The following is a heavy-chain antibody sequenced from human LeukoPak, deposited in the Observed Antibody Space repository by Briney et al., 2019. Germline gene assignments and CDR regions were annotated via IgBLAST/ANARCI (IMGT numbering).Heavy chain of an antibody. CDR1: GCTFSNYW. J-gene: IGHJ4*02. Sequence: GGSLRLSCAASGCTFSNYWMHWVRQTPGKGLVWVSRINGDGSSTNYADSVKGRFTISRDNAKNTLYLQMNSLRAEDTAVYYCTRSFDSWGQGTLVTVSS. CDR2: INGDGSST. V-gene: IGHV3-74*01. CDR3: TRSFDS.